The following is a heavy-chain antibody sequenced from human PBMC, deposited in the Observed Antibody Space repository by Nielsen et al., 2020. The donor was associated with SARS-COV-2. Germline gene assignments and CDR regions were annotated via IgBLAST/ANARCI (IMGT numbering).Heavy chain of an antibody. V-gene: IGHV3-64D*06. CDR2: INNNGGTT. CDR3: VRSSYGDYGDY. D-gene: IGHD4-17*01. J-gene: IGHJ4*02. Sequence: WIRQPPGKGLEYVSAINNNGGTTYYADSVKGRFTISRDNSKNTLSLQMSGLRNIDTAVYYCVRSSYGDYGDYWSQGTLVTVSS.